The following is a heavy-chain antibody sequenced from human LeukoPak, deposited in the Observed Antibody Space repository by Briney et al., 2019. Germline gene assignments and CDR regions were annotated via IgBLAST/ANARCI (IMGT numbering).Heavy chain of an antibody. CDR3: ARGEGVAARQSWFDP. CDR2: ISPYNGNT. J-gene: IGHJ5*02. D-gene: IGHD6-6*01. V-gene: IGHV1-18*04. CDR1: GYTFTGYY. Sequence: ASVKVSCKASGYTFTGYYMHWVRQAPGQGLEWMGWISPYNGNTNYAQKFQGRVTMTTDTSTSTAYMELRSLKSDDTAVYYCARGEGVAARQSWFDPWGQGTLVTVSS.